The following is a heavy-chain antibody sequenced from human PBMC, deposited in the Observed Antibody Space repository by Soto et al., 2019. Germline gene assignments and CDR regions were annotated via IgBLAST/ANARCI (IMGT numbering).Heavy chain of an antibody. CDR3: ASGPQRSSLYFY. CDR1: AFSVSGKF. J-gene: IGHJ4*02. V-gene: IGHV3-53*01. Sequence: GGSLRLSCTASAFSVSGKFMTWVRQAPGKGLEWVSVISSDSSTYYADSVKGRFTISRDSSQNTVFLQMNGLRVEDTAIYYCASGPQRSSLYFYWGQGTLVTVSS. CDR2: ISSDSST. D-gene: IGHD1-26*01.